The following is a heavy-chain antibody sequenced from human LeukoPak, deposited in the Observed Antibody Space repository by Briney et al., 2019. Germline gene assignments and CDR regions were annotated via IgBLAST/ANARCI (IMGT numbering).Heavy chain of an antibody. J-gene: IGHJ4*02. CDR3: ARGTYDSPY. V-gene: IGHV4-59*01. CDR1: GGSISSYY. D-gene: IGHD3-22*01. Sequence: SETLSLTCTVSGGSISSYYWSWIRQPPGKGLEWIGYIYYSGSTNYNPSLKSRVTISVDTSKNQFSLKLSSVTAADTAVYYCARGTYDSPYWGQGTLVTVSS. CDR2: IYYSGST.